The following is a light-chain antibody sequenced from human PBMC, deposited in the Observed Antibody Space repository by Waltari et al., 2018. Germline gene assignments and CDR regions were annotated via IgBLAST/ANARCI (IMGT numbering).Light chain of an antibody. J-gene: IGLJ2*01. V-gene: IGLV2-14*03. CDR3: SSYTSSNTVI. CDR2: DVT. CDR1: SRDLGGYNY. Sequence: QSALTQPASVSGPPGQSITISCPGTSRDLGGYNYVSWYQQHPAKAPKLMIYDVTARPSGVSNRFSGSKSGNTASLTISGLQAEDEADYYCSSYTSSNTVIFGGGTKLTVL.